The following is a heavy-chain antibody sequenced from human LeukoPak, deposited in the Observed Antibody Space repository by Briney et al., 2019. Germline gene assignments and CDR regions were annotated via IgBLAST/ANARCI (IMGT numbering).Heavy chain of an antibody. Sequence: ASVKASCKASGYTFTKYGISWVRQAPGQGLEWMGWINTMNGNTNYAQKFQGRVTVTIDTSTSTAYMELRSLRYDDTAVYYCARALGDEAYWGQGTLVTVSS. D-gene: IGHD3-16*01. CDR2: INTMNGNT. CDR1: GYTFTKYG. J-gene: IGHJ4*02. CDR3: ARALGDEAY. V-gene: IGHV1-18*04.